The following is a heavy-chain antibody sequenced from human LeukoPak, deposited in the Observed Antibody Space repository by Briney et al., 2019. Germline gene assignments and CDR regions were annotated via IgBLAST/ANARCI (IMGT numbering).Heavy chain of an antibody. CDR1: GYSFTSYW. V-gene: IGHV5-51*01. D-gene: IGHD2-15*01. CDR3: ARMGGSGNQGGYFDY. CDR2: IYPGDSDT. J-gene: IGHJ4*02. Sequence: GESLKVSCKGSGYSFTSYWIGWVRQMPGKGLEWMGIIYPGDSDTRYSPSFQGQVTISADKSISTAYLQWSSLKASDTAMYYCARMGGSGNQGGYFDYWGQGTLVTVSS.